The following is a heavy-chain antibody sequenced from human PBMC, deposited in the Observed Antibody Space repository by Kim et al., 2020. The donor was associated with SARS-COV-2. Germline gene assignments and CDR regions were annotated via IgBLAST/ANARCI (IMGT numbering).Heavy chain of an antibody. D-gene: IGHD6-13*01. CDR3: ARDMAEQQLGCFDY. V-gene: IGHV3-43*01. Sequence: GGSLRLSCAASGFTFDDYTMHWVRQAPGKGLEWVSLISWDGGSTYYADSVKGRFTISRDNSKNSLYLQMNSLRTEDTALYYCARDMAEQQLGCFDYWGQGALVAVSS. CDR2: ISWDGGST. CDR1: GFTFDDYT. J-gene: IGHJ4*02.